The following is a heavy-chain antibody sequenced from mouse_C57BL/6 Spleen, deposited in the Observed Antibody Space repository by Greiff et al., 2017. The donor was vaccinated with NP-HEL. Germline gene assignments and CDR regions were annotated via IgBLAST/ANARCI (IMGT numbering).Heavy chain of an antibody. CDR2: IHPNSGST. D-gene: IGHD1-1*01. J-gene: IGHJ4*01. CDR1: GYTFTSYW. V-gene: IGHV1-64*01. Sequence: VKLMESGAELVKPGASVKLSCKASGYTFTSYWMHWVKQRPGQGLEWIGMIHPNSGSTNYNEKFKSKATLTVDKSSSTAYMQLSSLTSEDSAVYYCYYYGSRSAMDYWGQGTSVTVSS. CDR3: YYYGSRSAMDY.